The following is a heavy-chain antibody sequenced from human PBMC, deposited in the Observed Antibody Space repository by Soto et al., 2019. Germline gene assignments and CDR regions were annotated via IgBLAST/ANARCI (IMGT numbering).Heavy chain of an antibody. Sequence: QVQLVQSGAEVKKPGASVKVSCEASGYTFTSYDINWVRQATGQVPEWMGWMNPNSGNTGYAPKFQGRVTMTRDTSIRTAYMDLSSLGSEDTAVYYGAIGEDCSGSRCENTAWLNYWGQGTLVTVSS. CDR2: MNPNSGNT. D-gene: IGHD2-15*01. J-gene: IGHJ4*02. CDR3: AIGEDCSGSRCENTAWLNY. V-gene: IGHV1-8*02. CDR1: GYTFTSYD.